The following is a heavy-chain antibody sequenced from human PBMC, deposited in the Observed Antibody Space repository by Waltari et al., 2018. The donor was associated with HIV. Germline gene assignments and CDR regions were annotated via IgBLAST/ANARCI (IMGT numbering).Heavy chain of an antibody. Sequence: QVQLLQSGAEVKNPGASVKVSCKASGYTFVSYSRNWVRQAPGRGLEWLGWINTHSGDANYTQRLHDRVTMTIEASTNTAYMELRSLTYDDTALYYCARGTYGDLWGQGTLVSV. CDR3: ARGTYGDL. CDR1: GYTFVSYS. V-gene: IGHV1-18*04. D-gene: IGHD4-17*01. J-gene: IGHJ4*02. CDR2: INTHSGDA.